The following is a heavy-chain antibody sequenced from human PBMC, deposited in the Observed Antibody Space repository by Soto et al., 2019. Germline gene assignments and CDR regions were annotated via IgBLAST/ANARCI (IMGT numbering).Heavy chain of an antibody. V-gene: IGHV3-11*05. D-gene: IGHD3-22*01. CDR1: GFTFSDYY. CDR3: AREDWHYYDSSLYYP. Sequence: PGGSLRLSCAASGFTFSDYYMSWIRQAPGKGLEWVSYISSSSSYTNYADSVKGRFTISRDNAKNSLYLQMNSLRAEDTAVYYCAREDWHYYDSSLYYPWGQGTLVTVSS. J-gene: IGHJ5*02. CDR2: ISSSSSYT.